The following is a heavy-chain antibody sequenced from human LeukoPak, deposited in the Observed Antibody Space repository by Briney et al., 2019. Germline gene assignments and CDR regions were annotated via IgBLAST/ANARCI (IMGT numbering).Heavy chain of an antibody. V-gene: IGHV3-30*03. D-gene: IGHD3-10*01. CDR2: ISYDGSNK. CDR1: GFTFSSYG. Sequence: GGSLRLSCAASGFTFSSYGMHWVRQAPGKGLEWVAVISYDGSNKYYADSVKGRFTISRDNSKNTLYLQMNSLRAEDTAVYYCARDSAAYMYGFVGFWGQGTLVTVSS. CDR3: ARDSAAYMYGFVGF. J-gene: IGHJ4*02.